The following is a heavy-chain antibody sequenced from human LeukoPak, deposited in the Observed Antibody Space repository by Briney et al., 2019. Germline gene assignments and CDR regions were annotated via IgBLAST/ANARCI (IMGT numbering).Heavy chain of an antibody. J-gene: IGHJ4*02. CDR2: IKQDGSEK. V-gene: IGHV3-7*01. CDR1: GFTLSSYW. D-gene: IGHD3-3*01. CDR3: AREGATGDFWSGYPDY. Sequence: GGSLRLSCAASGFTLSSYWMSWVRQAPGKGLEWVANIKQDGSEKYYVDSVKGRFTISRDNAKNSLYLQMNSLRAEDTAVYYCAREGATGDFWSGYPDYWGQGTLVTVSS.